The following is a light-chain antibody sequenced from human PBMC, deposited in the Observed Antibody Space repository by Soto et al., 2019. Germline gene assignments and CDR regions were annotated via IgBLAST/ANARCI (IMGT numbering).Light chain of an antibody. CDR1: QSLLSSGGETY. CDR2: EVS. Sequence: DIVMSQTPLSLSVTPGQPASISCRSSQSLLSSGGETYLFWYLQRPGQSPQLLIYEVSNRISAVPDRFSGSGSGTDFTLKISRVEDEDAGVYYCMQSKQLPLTFGQGTRLEVK. CDR3: MQSKQLPLT. V-gene: IGKV2D-29*02. J-gene: IGKJ5*01.